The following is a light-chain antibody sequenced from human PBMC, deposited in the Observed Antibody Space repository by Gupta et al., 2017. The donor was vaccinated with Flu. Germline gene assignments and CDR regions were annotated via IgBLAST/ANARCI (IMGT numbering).Light chain of an antibody. V-gene: IGLV3-9*01. CDR3: QVWDSSTGV. CDR1: NIGSKN. CDR2: RDS. J-gene: IGLJ3*02. Sequence: ALGQTARITCGGNNIGSKNVHWYQQEPGQAPLMVIYRDSNRPSGIPERFSGSNSGNTATLTISRAQAGDEADYYCQVWDSSTGVFGGGTKLTVL.